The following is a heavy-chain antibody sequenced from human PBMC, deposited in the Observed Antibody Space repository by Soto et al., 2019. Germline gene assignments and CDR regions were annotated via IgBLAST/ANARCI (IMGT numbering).Heavy chain of an antibody. Sequence: SETLSLTCTVSGGSISSYYWSWIRQPPGKGLEWIGYIYYSGSTNYNPSLKSRVTISVDTSKNQFSLKLSSVTAADTAVYYCARPTKAARVQAFDIWGQGTMVTVSS. J-gene: IGHJ3*02. CDR1: GGSISSYY. CDR2: IYYSGST. CDR3: ARPTKAARVQAFDI. D-gene: IGHD2-15*01. V-gene: IGHV4-59*08.